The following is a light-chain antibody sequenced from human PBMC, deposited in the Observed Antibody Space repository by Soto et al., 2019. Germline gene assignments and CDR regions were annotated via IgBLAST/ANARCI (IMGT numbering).Light chain of an antibody. CDR3: QQTYTDRQT. CDR2: AAS. CDR1: QSVKNY. J-gene: IGKJ2*01. V-gene: IGKV1-39*01. Sequence: DIQLTQSPSSLSASVGDTVTINCRAGQSVKNYLNWYQLKPGKVPKLLIYAASALQSGVPARFVGGTSGTDFTLTIITLQPEDFATYFCQQTYTDRQTFGQGTKLEI.